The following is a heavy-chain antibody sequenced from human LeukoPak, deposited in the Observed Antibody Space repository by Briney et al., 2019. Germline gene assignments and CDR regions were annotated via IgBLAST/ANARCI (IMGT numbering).Heavy chain of an antibody. D-gene: IGHD1-26*01. Sequence: SETLSLTCTVSGDSISSGHYYWSWIRQPPGQGLEWIGYIYYIGSTYYNPSLKSRVTVSLDTSKNQFSLRLSSVTAADTAVYYCARGEGAPNFDYWGQGTLVTVSS. V-gene: IGHV4-30-4*01. J-gene: IGHJ4*02. CDR3: ARGEGAPNFDY. CDR2: IYYIGST. CDR1: GDSISSGHYY.